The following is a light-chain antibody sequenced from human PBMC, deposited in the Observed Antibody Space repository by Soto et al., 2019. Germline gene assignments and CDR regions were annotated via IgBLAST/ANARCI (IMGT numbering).Light chain of an antibody. V-gene: IGKV3-20*01. J-gene: IGKJ1*01. CDR2: ATS. CDR3: QQYGSSSWT. CDR1: QSVSSSY. Sequence: EIVLTQSPGTLSLSPGERATLSCRASQSVSSSYLAWYQQKPGQPPRLVMYATSSRATGIPARFSGSGSGTDFTLTISRLEPEDFAVYYCQQYGSSSWTFAQGTKVDIK.